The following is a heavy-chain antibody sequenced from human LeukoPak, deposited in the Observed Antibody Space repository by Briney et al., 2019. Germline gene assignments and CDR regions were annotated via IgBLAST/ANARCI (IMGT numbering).Heavy chain of an antibody. D-gene: IGHD1-7*01. J-gene: IGHJ6*03. CDR2: IYYSGST. CDR1: GGSVSSGSYY. Sequence: KASETLSLTCTVSGGSVSSGSYYWRWIRQPPGKGLEWIGYIYYSGSTTYNPSLKSRITISVDTPKNQFSLKVSSVTAADTAVYYCARYSGTTTYYYYMDVWGKGTTVTVSS. V-gene: IGHV4-61*01. CDR3: ARYSGTTTYYYYMDV.